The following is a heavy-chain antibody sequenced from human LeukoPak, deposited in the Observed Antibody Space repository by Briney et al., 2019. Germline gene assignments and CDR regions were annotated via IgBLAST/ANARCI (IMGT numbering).Heavy chain of an antibody. V-gene: IGHV3-43D*03. CDR1: GFTFDDYA. J-gene: IGHJ4*02. CDR3: ATHLGVAGRLTLGY. CDR2: ISWDGGST. D-gene: IGHD6-19*01. Sequence: GGSLRLSCAASGFTFDDYAMHWVRQAPGKGLEWVSLISWDGGSTYYADSVKGRFTISRDNSKNSLYLQMNSLRAEDTALYYCATHLGVAGRLTLGYWGQGTLVTVSS.